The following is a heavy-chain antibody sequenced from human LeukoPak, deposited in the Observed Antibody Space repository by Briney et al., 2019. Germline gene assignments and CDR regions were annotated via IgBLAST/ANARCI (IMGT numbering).Heavy chain of an antibody. CDR2: ISSSSSYI. Sequence: GGSLRLSCAASGFTFSSYSMNWVRPAPGKGLEWVSSISSSSSYIYYADSVKGRFTISRDNAKNSLYLQMNSLRAEDTAVYYCARTPDSSGYFHWFDPWGQGTLVTVSS. D-gene: IGHD3-22*01. J-gene: IGHJ5*02. V-gene: IGHV3-21*01. CDR3: ARTPDSSGYFHWFDP. CDR1: GFTFSSYS.